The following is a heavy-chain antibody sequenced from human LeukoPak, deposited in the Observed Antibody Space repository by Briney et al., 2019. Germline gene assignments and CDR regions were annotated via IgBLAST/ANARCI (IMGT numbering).Heavy chain of an antibody. J-gene: IGHJ4*02. Sequence: GGSLRLSCAASGFTLSSYAMSWVRQAPGKGLEWVSAISCSGGSTYFADSVKGRFTISRDNSKTTLFLQMNSLRAEDTAVYYCAKTGAMATVTTRADLYFDYWGQGTLVTVSS. D-gene: IGHD4-11*01. V-gene: IGHV3-23*01. CDR2: ISCSGGST. CDR3: AKTGAMATVTTRADLYFDY. CDR1: GFTLSSYA.